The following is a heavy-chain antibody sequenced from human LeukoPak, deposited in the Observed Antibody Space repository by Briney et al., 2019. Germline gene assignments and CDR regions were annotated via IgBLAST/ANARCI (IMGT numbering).Heavy chain of an antibody. CDR2: IYYSGST. V-gene: IGHV4-39*01. CDR1: GGSISSSSYY. CDR3: ARHGKYYDILTGYSNWFDP. D-gene: IGHD3-9*01. Sequence: SETLSLTCTVSGGSISSSSYYWGWIRQPPGKGLEWIGSIYYSGSTYYNPSLKSRVTISVDTSKNQFSLKLSSVTAADTAVYYCARHGKYYDILTGYSNWFDPWGQGTLVTVSP. J-gene: IGHJ5*02.